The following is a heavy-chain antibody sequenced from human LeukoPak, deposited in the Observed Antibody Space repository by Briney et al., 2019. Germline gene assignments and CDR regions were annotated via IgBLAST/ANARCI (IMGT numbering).Heavy chain of an antibody. CDR1: GFTFSDYY. Sequence: GGSLRLSCAASGFTFSDYYMSWIRQAPGKGLEWVSYISSSGSTIYYADSVKGRFTISRDNAKNSLYLQMNSLRAEDTAVYYCARDLGGPYGDYGPAPAADAFDIWGQGTMVTVSS. CDR3: ARDLGGPYGDYGPAPAADAFDI. V-gene: IGHV3-11*04. CDR2: ISSSGSTI. J-gene: IGHJ3*02. D-gene: IGHD4-17*01.